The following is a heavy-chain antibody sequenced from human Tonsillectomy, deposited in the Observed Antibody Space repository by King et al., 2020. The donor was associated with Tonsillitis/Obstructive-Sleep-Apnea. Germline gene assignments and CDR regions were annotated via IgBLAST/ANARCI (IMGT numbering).Heavy chain of an antibody. D-gene: IGHD4-17*01. V-gene: IGHV4-31*03. CDR2: IYDSGNT. CDR1: GGSISSGGYY. Sequence: QLQESGPGLVKPSQTLSLTCTVSGGSISSGGYYWSWIRQHPGKGLEWIGYIYDSGNTYYNPSLKSRVTISVDTSKNQFSLRLSSVTAADTAVYYCAGEVTTGAFDYWGQGTLVTVSS. CDR3: AGEVTTGAFDY. J-gene: IGHJ4*02.